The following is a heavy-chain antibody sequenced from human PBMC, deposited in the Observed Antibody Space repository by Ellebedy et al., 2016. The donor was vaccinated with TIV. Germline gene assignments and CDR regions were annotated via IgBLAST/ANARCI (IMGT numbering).Heavy chain of an antibody. D-gene: IGHD5-18*01. CDR2: INPNGGGT. V-gene: IGHV1-2*02. Sequence: ASVKVSCKASGYTFTGYYIHWVRQAPGQGLEWMGWINPNGGGTNYAQKFQGRVTIARDTSISTAYMELSSLRSEDTAVYYCARDNVPVDTAMAILYYFDYWGQGTLVTVSS. CDR3: ARDNVPVDTAMAILYYFDY. J-gene: IGHJ4*02. CDR1: GYTFTGYY.